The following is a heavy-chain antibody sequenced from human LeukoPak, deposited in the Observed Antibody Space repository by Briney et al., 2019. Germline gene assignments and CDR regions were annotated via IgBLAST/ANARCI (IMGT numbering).Heavy chain of an antibody. CDR1: GFTVSSNS. Sequence: GGSLRLSCKVSGFTVSSNSWSWVRQAPGKGLEWVSFISSGGNTDHSDSVKGRFTISRDNSKNTLYLQMNSLRAEDTAIYCARRAGEYSHPYDYWGQGTLVTVSS. D-gene: IGHD2-15*01. CDR3: ARRAGEYSHPYDY. V-gene: IGHV3-53*01. CDR2: ISSGGNT. J-gene: IGHJ4*02.